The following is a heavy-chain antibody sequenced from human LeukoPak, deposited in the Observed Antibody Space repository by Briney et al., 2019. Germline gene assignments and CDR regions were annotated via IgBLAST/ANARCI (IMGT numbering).Heavy chain of an antibody. J-gene: IGHJ4*02. CDR1: GFTFSTYP. CDR2: ISYDDGTNK. CDR3: ARLNLGYGYFLEATKHDY. V-gene: IGHV3-30-3*01. D-gene: IGHD5-18*01. Sequence: GRSLRLSCAASGFTFSTYPMHWVRQAPGKGLEWVAVISYDDGTNKYYADSVKGRFTISRDNSKNTLCLQMNSLRAEDTAVYYCARLNLGYGYFLEATKHDYWGQGTLVTVSS.